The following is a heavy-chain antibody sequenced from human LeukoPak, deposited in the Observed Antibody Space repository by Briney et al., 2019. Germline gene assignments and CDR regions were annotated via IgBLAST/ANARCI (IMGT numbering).Heavy chain of an antibody. D-gene: IGHD6-25*01. Sequence: GGSLRLSCAASGFTFSRYGMHWVRQVPGKGLVWVARMDTDGRTTDYADSVKGRFTISRDNARNTLYLQMRSLRADDTALYYCATDVTGSEDRWGQGTLVTVSS. CDR1: GFTFSRYG. V-gene: IGHV3-74*01. CDR2: MDTDGRTT. CDR3: ATDVTGSEDR. J-gene: IGHJ5*02.